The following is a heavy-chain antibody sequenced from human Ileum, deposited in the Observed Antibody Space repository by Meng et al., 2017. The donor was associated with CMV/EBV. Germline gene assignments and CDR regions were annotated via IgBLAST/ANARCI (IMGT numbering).Heavy chain of an antibody. Sequence: GESLKISCAASGFTFSSYWMHWVRQAPGKGLVWVSRINSDGSSTSYADSVKGRFTISRDNAKNTLYLQMNSLRAEDTAVYYCASPYGGNAFDIWGQGTMVTVSS. J-gene: IGHJ3*02. CDR2: INSDGSST. CDR3: ASPYGGNAFDI. V-gene: IGHV3-74*01. CDR1: GFTFSSYW. D-gene: IGHD4-23*01.